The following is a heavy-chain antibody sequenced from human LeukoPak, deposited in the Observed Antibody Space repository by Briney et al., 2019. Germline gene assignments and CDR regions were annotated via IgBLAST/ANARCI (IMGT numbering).Heavy chain of an antibody. CDR3: ARGGKITMVRGVIGLWFDP. CDR1: GGSISSGDYS. CDR2: ISYGGST. V-gene: IGHV4-30-4*01. Sequence: SQTLSLTCTVSGGSISSGDYSWSWIRQPPGQGLEWIGDISYGGSTHYTPSLKSRVTISVDTSKNQFSLKLSSVTAADTAVYYCARGGKITMVRGVIGLWFDPWGQGTLVTVSS. J-gene: IGHJ5*02. D-gene: IGHD3-10*01.